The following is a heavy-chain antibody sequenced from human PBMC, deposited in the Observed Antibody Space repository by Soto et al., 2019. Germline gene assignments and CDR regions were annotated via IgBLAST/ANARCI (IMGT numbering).Heavy chain of an antibody. CDR3: ASSRGHSTIFGVLIGIDY. V-gene: IGHV4-39*01. CDR2: IYYSGST. J-gene: IGHJ4*02. Sequence: QLQLQESGPGLVKPSETLSLTCTVSGGSISNSNYYWGWIRQPPGKGLEWIGSIYYSGSTYYNPSLKSRVTMSVDTSKSQFSLKLSSVSAADTAVYYCASSRGHSTIFGVLIGIDYWGQGTLVTVSS. CDR1: GGSISNSNYY. D-gene: IGHD3-3*01.